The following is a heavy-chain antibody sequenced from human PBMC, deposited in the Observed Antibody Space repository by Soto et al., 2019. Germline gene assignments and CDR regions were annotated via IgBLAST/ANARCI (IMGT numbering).Heavy chain of an antibody. CDR3: ARVFNDGSGSYFTKYYYYGMDV. J-gene: IGHJ6*02. CDR1: GGSFSGYY. CDR2: INHSGST. V-gene: IGHV4-34*01. Sequence: QVQLQQWGAGLLKPSETLSLTCAVYGGSFSGYYWSWIRQPPGKGLEWIGEINHSGSTNYNPSLKGRVSITVDTAKNQFSLKLSSVTGADTAVYYCARVFNDGSGSYFTKYYYYGMDVWGQGTTVTVSS. D-gene: IGHD3-10*01.